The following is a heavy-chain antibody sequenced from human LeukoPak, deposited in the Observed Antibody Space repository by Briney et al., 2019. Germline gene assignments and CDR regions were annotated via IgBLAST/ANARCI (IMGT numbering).Heavy chain of an antibody. CDR2: ISGSGAST. V-gene: IGHV3-23*01. Sequence: GGSLRLSCAASGFTFSSYAMSWVRQTPGKGLEWVSTISGSGASTYYADSVKGRFTVSRDNAKNSLYLQMNSLRAEDTAVYYCARDRGYSGYEEIDYWGQGTLVTVSS. CDR3: ARDRGYSGYEEIDY. D-gene: IGHD5-12*01. J-gene: IGHJ4*02. CDR1: GFTFSSYA.